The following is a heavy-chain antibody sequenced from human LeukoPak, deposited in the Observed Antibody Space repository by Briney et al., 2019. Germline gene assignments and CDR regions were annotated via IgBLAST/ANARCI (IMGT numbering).Heavy chain of an antibody. CDR3: ARVSIAAAAHYGMDV. CDR2: IIPIFGTA. J-gene: IGHJ6*04. Sequence: SVKVSCTASGGTFSSYAISWVRQAPGQGLEWMGGIIPIFGTANYAQKFQGRVTITADESTSTAYMELSSLRSEDTAVYYCARVSIAAAAHYGMDVWGKGTTVSVSS. V-gene: IGHV1-69*13. D-gene: IGHD6-13*01. CDR1: GGTFSSYA.